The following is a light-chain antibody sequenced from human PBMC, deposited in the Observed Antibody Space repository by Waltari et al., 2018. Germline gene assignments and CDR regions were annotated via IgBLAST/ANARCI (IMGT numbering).Light chain of an antibody. CDR2: GNN. CDR3: ATWDDSLRMV. J-gene: IGLJ3*02. Sequence: HQQHPGTAPKLPIYGNNQRPSGVPDRFSGSKSGTSASLAINGLRSEDEADYYCATWDDSLRMVFGGGTELTVL. V-gene: IGLV1-47*01.